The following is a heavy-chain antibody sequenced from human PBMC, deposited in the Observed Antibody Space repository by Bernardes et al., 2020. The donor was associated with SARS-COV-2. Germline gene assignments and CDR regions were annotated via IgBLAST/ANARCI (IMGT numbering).Heavy chain of an antibody. CDR2: ISASGST. J-gene: IGHJ4*02. V-gene: IGHV4-61*02. CDR1: DDAISSGSFY. Sequence: SLSLTCAVSDDAISSGSFYCTWIQQPAGKGLEWLGRISASGSTNYNPSRKSRVTMSVDTSKNQFSLKLTSATAADTAVYYCARDGRISVPGTDYFDLLGQGILVTVSS. CDR3: ARDGRISVPGTDYFDL. D-gene: IGHD6-19*01.